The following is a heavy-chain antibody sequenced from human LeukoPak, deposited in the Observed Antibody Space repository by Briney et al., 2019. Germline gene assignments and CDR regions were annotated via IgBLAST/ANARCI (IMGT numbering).Heavy chain of an antibody. V-gene: IGHV3-66*02. D-gene: IGHD3-10*01. Sequence: GGSLRLSCAASGFTVSSNYMSWVRQAPGKGLEWVSVIYSGGSTYYADSVKGRFTISRDNSKNTLYLQMNSLRAEDTAVYYCAKVNYYGSGHDFDYWGQGTLVTVSS. J-gene: IGHJ4*02. CDR3: AKVNYYGSGHDFDY. CDR2: IYSGGST. CDR1: GFTVSSNY.